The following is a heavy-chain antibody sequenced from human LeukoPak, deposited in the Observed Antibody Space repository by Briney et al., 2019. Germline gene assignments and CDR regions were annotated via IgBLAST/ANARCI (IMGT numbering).Heavy chain of an antibody. Sequence: PGGSLRLSCAASGFTFSSYAMHWVRQAPGKGLEYVSAISSNGGSTYYANSVKGRFTISRDNSKNTLYLQMGSLRAEDTAVYYCARSTRYFGSAMYYFDDWGQGTLVTVSS. CDR2: ISSNGGST. D-gene: IGHD3-10*01. J-gene: IGHJ4*02. CDR3: ARSTRYFGSAMYYFDD. CDR1: GFTFSSYA. V-gene: IGHV3-64*01.